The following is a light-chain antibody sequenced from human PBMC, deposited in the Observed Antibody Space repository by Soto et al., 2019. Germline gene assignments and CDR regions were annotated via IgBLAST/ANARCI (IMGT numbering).Light chain of an antibody. Sequence: QSVLTQPPSASGTPGQRVTISCSGSSSNIGSKPVNWYQQLPGTAPKLLIYSNNQRPSGVPDRFSGSKSGTSASLAISGLQSEDEADYYCAAWDDSLNVYVFATGTNVTVL. CDR3: AAWDDSLNVYV. J-gene: IGLJ1*01. CDR2: SNN. CDR1: SSNIGSKP. V-gene: IGLV1-44*01.